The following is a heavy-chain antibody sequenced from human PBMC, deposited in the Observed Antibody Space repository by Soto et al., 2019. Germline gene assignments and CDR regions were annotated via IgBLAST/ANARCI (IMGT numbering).Heavy chain of an antibody. CDR3: ARGLYYDILTGYYPFDY. Sequence: ESGGGVVQPGRSLRLSCAASGFTFSSYAMHWVRQAPGKGLEWVAVISYDGSNKYYADSVKGRFTISRDNSKNTLYLQMNSLRAEDTAVYYCARGLYYDILTGYYPFDYWGQGTLVTVSS. CDR1: GFTFSSYA. V-gene: IGHV3-30-3*01. CDR2: ISYDGSNK. J-gene: IGHJ4*02. D-gene: IGHD3-9*01.